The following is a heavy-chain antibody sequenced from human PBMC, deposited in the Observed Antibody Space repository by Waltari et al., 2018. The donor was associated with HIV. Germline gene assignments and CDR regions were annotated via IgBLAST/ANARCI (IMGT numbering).Heavy chain of an antibody. V-gene: IGHV6-1*01. Sequence: QVHLQQSGPGLVQASQSIFVACVIPRDSVSSNTAAWNWARQSPAGALEWLGKTYYKSDWQREYAVSLKGRIVINPDTAKNQFSLQLNSVTSADTATYYCVRDSYGFDIWGEGTHVIV. D-gene: IGHD3-16*01. CDR1: RDSVSSNTAA. CDR3: VRDSYGFDI. J-gene: IGHJ4*02. CDR2: TYYKSDWQR.